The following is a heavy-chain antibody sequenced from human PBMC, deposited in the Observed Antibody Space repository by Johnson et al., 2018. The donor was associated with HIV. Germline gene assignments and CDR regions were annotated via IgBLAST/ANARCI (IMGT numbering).Heavy chain of an antibody. D-gene: IGHD1-20*01. CDR3: ARVRPYNWNDVHAFDI. J-gene: IGHJ3*02. V-gene: IGHV3-20*04. CDR1: GFTFDDYG. CDR2: INWNGGST. Sequence: EKLVESGGGVVQPGRSLRLSCAASGFTFDDYGMSWVRQAPGKGLEWVSGINWNGGSTGYADSVKGRFTNSKDNAKNSLYLQMNSLRAEDTAVYYCARVRPYNWNDVHAFDIWGQGTMVTVSS.